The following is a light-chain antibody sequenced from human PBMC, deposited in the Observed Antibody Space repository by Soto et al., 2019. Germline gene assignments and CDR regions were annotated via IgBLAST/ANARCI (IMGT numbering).Light chain of an antibody. J-gene: IGKJ1*01. CDR3: QQRSNWPPTWT. V-gene: IGKV3-11*01. Sequence: EIVLTQSPGTLTLSPGDRATLSCRASQSVKSSYLAWYQQKPGQAPRLLIYDASNRATGIPARFSGSGSGTDFTLTISSLEPEDFAVYYCQQRSNWPPTWTFGQGTKVDIK. CDR2: DAS. CDR1: QSVKSSY.